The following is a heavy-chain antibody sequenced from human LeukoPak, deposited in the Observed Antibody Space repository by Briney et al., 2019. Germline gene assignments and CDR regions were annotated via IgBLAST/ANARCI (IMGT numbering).Heavy chain of an antibody. Sequence: GGSLRLSCAASGFTFSSYAMRWVRQAPGKGLEWVSAISGSGGSTYYADSVKGRFTISRDNSKNTLYLQMNSLRAEDTAVYYCARDSRCGDYVGWFDPWGQGTLVTVSS. D-gene: IGHD4-17*01. V-gene: IGHV3-23*01. CDR2: ISGSGGST. CDR3: ARDSRCGDYVGWFDP. CDR1: GFTFSSYA. J-gene: IGHJ5*02.